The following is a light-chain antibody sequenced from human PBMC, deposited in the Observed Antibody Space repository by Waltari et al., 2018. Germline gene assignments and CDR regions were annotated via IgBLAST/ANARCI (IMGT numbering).Light chain of an antibody. V-gene: IGLV2-23*02. CDR3: CSYAGSTTSVV. Sequence: QSALTQPASVSGSPGQSITISCTGTSSDVGGYKYVSCYQQHPGKAPKLMIYNVSKRPSGVSNRFSGSKSGNTASLTISGLQAEDEADYYCCSYAGSTTSVVFGGGTKVTVL. CDR2: NVS. J-gene: IGLJ3*02. CDR1: SSDVGGYKY.